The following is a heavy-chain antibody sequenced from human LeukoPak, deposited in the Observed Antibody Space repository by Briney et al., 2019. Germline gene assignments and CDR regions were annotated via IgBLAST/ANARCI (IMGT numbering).Heavy chain of an antibody. V-gene: IGHV3-33*01. CDR1: GFTFSSYG. CDR3: ARDPEITMIVASLDWYFDL. D-gene: IGHD3-22*01. J-gene: IGHJ2*01. Sequence: PGGSLRLSCAASGFTFSSYGMHWVRQAPGKGLEWVAVIWYDGSNKYYADSVKGRFTISRDNSKNTLYLQMNCLRAEDTAVYYCARDPEITMIVASLDWYFDLWGRGTLVTVSS. CDR2: IWYDGSNK.